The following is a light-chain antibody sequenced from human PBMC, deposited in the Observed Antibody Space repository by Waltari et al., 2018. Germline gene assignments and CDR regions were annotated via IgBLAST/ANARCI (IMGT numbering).Light chain of an antibody. CDR3: QNHERLPAT. CDR1: QSIGRY. Sequence: EIVLTQSTGPLPLSPGERATLSCRASQSIGRYLAWYQQKPDQAPRLLIYGASSRATGIPDRFSGSGSGTDFSLTISRLEPEDFAVYYCQNHERLPATFGQGTKVEIK. CDR2: GAS. V-gene: IGKV3-20*01. J-gene: IGKJ1*01.